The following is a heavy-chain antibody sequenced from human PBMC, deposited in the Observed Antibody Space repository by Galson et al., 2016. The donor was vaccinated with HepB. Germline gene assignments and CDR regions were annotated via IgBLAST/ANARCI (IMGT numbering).Heavy chain of an antibody. CDR3: ARFDFGGNFLDY. D-gene: IGHD4-23*01. CDR1: GFSLTTRGMC. CDR2: IDWDGDQ. J-gene: IGHJ4*02. V-gene: IGHV2-70*01. Sequence: PALVKPTQTLTLTCTFTGFSLTTRGMCVSWIRQPPGKAPEWLALIDWDGDQYYTTSLKTRLTISKDTSKNQVLLTMTNMDPVDTATYYCARFDFGGNFLDYWGQGTLVTVSS.